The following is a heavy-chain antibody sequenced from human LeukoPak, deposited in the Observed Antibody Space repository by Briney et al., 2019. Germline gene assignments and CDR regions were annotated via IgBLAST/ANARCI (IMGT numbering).Heavy chain of an antibody. CDR2: ISYDGSNK. D-gene: IGHD3-10*01. Sequence: PGGSLRLSCAASGFTFSSYAMHWVRQAPGKGLEWVAVISYDGSNKYYADSVKGRFTISRDNSKNTLYLQMNSLRAEDTAVYYCARDNGGFGELRYYGMDVWGQGTTVTVSS. CDR3: ARDNGGFGELRYYGMDV. V-gene: IGHV3-30-3*01. J-gene: IGHJ6*02. CDR1: GFTFSSYA.